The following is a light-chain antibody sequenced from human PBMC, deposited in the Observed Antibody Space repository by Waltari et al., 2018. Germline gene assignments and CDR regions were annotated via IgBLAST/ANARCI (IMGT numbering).Light chain of an antibody. CDR2: RNT. CDR1: HSNIGSNF. V-gene: IGLV1-47*01. CDR3: AAWDDSLSGRV. Sequence: QSVLTQPPSMSGIPGQRVTISCSGSHSNIGSNFVYWYQQFPGMAPQLLIFRNTHRPAGVPDRFSASKAGASASLAISGLRSEDEADYYCAAWDDSLSGRVFGGGTKLTV. J-gene: IGLJ2*01.